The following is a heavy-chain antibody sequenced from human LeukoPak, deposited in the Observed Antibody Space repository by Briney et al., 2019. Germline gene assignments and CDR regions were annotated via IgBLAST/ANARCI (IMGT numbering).Heavy chain of an antibody. Sequence: GGSLRLSCAASGFRLSTHGMHWVRQAPGKGLEWVAGMWYDGTREDYADSVKGRLTISRDLSKNTLNLQMNSLRVEDTAMFYCARDLSYGSLDFRGQGTLVTVSS. CDR1: GFRLSTHG. CDR2: MWYDGTRE. D-gene: IGHD1-26*01. V-gene: IGHV3-33*01. J-gene: IGHJ4*02. CDR3: ARDLSYGSLDF.